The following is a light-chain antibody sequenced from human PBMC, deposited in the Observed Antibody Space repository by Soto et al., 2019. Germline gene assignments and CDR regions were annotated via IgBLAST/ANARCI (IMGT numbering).Light chain of an antibody. CDR1: SSDIGGYNY. CDR2: DVS. J-gene: IGLJ2*01. CDR3: YSYTSSSTVL. Sequence: QSALTQPASVSGSRGQSITISCTGISSDIGGYNYVSWYQQHPGKAPKLMIYDVSNRRSGVSNRFSGSKSGNTASLTISGLQAEDEADYYCYSYTSSSTVLFGGGTKVTVL. V-gene: IGLV2-14*01.